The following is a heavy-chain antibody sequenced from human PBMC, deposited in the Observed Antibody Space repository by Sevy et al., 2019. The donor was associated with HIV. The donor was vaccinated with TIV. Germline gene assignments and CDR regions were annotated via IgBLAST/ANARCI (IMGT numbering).Heavy chain of an antibody. CDR3: ARAGSGWYDHYFDP. V-gene: IGHV1-8*01. Sequence: ASVKVSCKASGYTFTSYDINWVRQATGQGLEWMGWMNPNSGNTGYAQKFQGRVTMTRNTSISTAYMGLRSLRSEETAMYYCARAGSGWYDHYFDPWGQGTRVTVSS. J-gene: IGHJ4*02. CDR2: MNPNSGNT. D-gene: IGHD6-19*01. CDR1: GYTFTSYD.